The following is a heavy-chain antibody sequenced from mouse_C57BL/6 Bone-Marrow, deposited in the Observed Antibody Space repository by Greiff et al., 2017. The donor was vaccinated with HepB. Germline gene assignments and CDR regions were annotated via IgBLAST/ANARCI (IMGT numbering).Heavy chain of an antibody. J-gene: IGHJ1*03. Sequence: DVMLVESGPGLAKPSQTLSLTCSVTGYSITSDYWNWIRKFPGNKLEYMGYISYSGSTYYNPSLKSRISITRDTSKNQYYLQLNSVTTEDTATYYCARFGYYGSSPYWYFDVWGTGTTVTVSS. V-gene: IGHV3-8*01. CDR2: ISYSGST. CDR1: GYSITSDY. CDR3: ARFGYYGSSPYWYFDV. D-gene: IGHD1-1*01.